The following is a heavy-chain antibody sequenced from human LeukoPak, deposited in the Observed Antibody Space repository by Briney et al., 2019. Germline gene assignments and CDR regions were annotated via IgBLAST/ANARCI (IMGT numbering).Heavy chain of an antibody. CDR3: GNGNYYSDSTGLPEFHY. Sequence: GGSLRLSCAASGFTFSTYGMHWVRQAPGKGLDWVAGISNDGRNKYYADSVKGRFTISRDNSKNTLYLQMDSLRAEDTAVHYCGNGNYYSDSTGLPEFHYWGQGALVTVSS. CDR1: GFTFSTYG. V-gene: IGHV3-30*18. J-gene: IGHJ4*02. CDR2: ISNDGRNK. D-gene: IGHD3-22*01.